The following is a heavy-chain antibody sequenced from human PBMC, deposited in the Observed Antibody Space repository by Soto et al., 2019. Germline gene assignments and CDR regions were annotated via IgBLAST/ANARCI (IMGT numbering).Heavy chain of an antibody. J-gene: IGHJ4*02. D-gene: IGHD3-9*01. CDR3: ARIALTDRPFDC. CDR1: GFIFSSHW. V-gene: IGHV3-7*01. Sequence: GGSLRLSCAASGFIFSSHWMSWVRQAPGMGLEWVVNIKEDGSEKSYADFVKGRFTISRDNAKNSLFLQMTSLRAEDTPVYYCARIALTDRPFDCWGQGTLVTVSS. CDR2: IKEDGSEK.